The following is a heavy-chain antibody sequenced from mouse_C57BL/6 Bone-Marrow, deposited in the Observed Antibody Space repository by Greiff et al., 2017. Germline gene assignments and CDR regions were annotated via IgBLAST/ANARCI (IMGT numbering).Heavy chain of an antibody. CDR1: GYSFTGYY. CDR2: INPSTGGT. CDR3: AKGGYYAPFDY. V-gene: IGHV1-42*01. D-gene: IGHD2-3*01. J-gene: IGHJ2*01. Sequence: DVKLVESGPELVKPGASVKISCKASGYSFTGYYMNWVKQSPEKSLEWIGEINPSTGGTTYNQKFKAKATLTVDKSSSTAYMQLKSLTSEDSAVYYCAKGGYYAPFDYWGQGTTLTVSS.